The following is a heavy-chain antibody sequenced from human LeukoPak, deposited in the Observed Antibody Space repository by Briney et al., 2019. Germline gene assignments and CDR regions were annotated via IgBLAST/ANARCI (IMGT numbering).Heavy chain of an antibody. CDR1: GNSISSCYY. CDR2: IYHTGSI. V-gene: IGHV4-38-2*01. J-gene: IGHJ4*02. D-gene: IGHD2/OR15-2a*01. CDR3: AWQYDAMGHYFY. Sequence: SETLSLTCAVTGNSISSCYYWGWIRQPPGKGLEWIGSIYHTGSIHYNPYLKSRVTISIDTSKNRISLKLNSVTAADTAVYYCAWQYDAMGHYFYWGEGALVTVSS.